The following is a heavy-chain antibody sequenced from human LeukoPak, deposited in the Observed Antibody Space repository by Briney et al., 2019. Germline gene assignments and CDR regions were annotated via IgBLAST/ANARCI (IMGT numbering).Heavy chain of an antibody. D-gene: IGHD3-10*01. CDR2: ISSSSSYI. J-gene: IGHJ4*02. Sequence: PGGSLRLPCAASGFTFSSYSMNWVRQAPGKGLEWVSSISSSSSYIYYADSVKGRFTISRDNAKNSLYLQMNSLRAEDTAVYHCARDRINYYGSGSYLRDDYWGQGTLVTVSS. CDR3: ARDRINYYGSGSYLRDDY. V-gene: IGHV3-21*01. CDR1: GFTFSSYS.